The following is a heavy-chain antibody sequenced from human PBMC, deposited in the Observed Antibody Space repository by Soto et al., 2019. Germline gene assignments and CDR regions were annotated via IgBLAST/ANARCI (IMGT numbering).Heavy chain of an antibody. CDR2: VYYDGST. J-gene: IGHJ4*02. Sequence: QVQLQESGPGLVKSSETLSLTCTVFGGSVSNDNYYWSWIRQPPGKGLEWIGSVYYDGSTSYNPSLKSGLTTSVDTSKTQFSLRLTSVTAADSALYYCTRGNNMIRGVIAYYFDFWGQGTLVTVSS. D-gene: IGHD3-10*01. CDR1: GGSVSNDNYY. CDR3: TRGNNMIRGVIAYYFDF. V-gene: IGHV4-61*01.